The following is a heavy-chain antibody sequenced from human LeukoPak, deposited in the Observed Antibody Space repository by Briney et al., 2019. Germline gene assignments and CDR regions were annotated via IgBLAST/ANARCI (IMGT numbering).Heavy chain of an antibody. Sequence: SGPTLVNPTPTLTLTFTFSGFSLSTRGMCVSWIRQPPGKALEWLGRIDWDDDKYYSTALKTRLTISKDPSKNQVVLTMTNMDPVDTATYYCARIRPNYYHSSGFFDYWGQGTLVTVSS. CDR1: GFSLSTRGMC. V-gene: IGHV2-70*11. D-gene: IGHD3-22*01. CDR2: IDWDDDK. J-gene: IGHJ4*02. CDR3: ARIRPNYYHSSGFFDY.